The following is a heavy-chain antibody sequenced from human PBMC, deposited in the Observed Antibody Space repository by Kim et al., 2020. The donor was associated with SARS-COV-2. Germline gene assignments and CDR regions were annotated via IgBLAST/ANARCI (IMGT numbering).Heavy chain of an antibody. Sequence: ASVKVSCKASGYTFTSYAMNWVRQAPGQWLEWMGWINTNTGNPTYAQGFTGRFVFSLDTSVSTAYLQISSLKAEDTAVYYCARGPNPLPAYYDFWSGYSVALGGYFDLWGRGTLVTVSS. V-gene: IGHV7-4-1*02. CDR1: GYTFTSYA. CDR3: ARGPNPLPAYYDFWSGYSVALGGYFDL. J-gene: IGHJ2*01. CDR2: INTNTGNP. D-gene: IGHD3-3*01.